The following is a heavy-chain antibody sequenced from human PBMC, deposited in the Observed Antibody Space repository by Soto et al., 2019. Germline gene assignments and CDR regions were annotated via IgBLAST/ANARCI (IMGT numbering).Heavy chain of an antibody. Sequence: VQLVESGGGVVLPGRSVRLSCEVSGFTFSDFGLDWVRQAPGKGLEWVAIISHDGSKRFYADAVKGRFTISRDKSKNTLYLPMSSLRPEDTALYYCAKTAIYVDGYDNTGYSSEDYWGHGTLVTVSS. CDR3: AKTAIYVDGYDNTGYSSEDY. CDR1: GFTFSDFG. D-gene: IGHD3-22*01. J-gene: IGHJ4*01. V-gene: IGHV3-30*18. CDR2: ISHDGSKR.